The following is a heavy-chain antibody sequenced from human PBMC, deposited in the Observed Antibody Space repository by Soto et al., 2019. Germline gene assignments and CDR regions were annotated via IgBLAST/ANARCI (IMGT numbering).Heavy chain of an antibody. D-gene: IGHD2-15*01. CDR2: IVGSVDTK. J-gene: IGHJ4*02. V-gene: IGHV3-23*01. Sequence: EVQLLESGGGLVQPGGSLRLSCAASGFTFSSYAMSWVRQAPGKGLEWVSAIVGSVDTKYYAASVNGRFTISRDTSANTLYLQMNSLRAEDTAVYFCAKGAWRDGSGNFDSWGQGTLVTVSS. CDR3: AKGAWRDGSGNFDS. CDR1: GFTFSSYA.